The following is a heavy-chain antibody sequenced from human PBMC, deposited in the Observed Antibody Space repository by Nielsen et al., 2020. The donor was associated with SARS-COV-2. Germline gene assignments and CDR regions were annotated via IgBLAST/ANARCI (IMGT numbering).Heavy chain of an antibody. CDR1: GFRFTSYS. Sequence: GESLKISCAASGFRFTSYSMNWVRQAPGKGLEWVASITMSGAYMYYADSVRGRFTVSRDNAENSLYLQMNSLKTEDTGVYYCATDQAVAGEMYFQHWGQGTLVSVSS. J-gene: IGHJ1*01. D-gene: IGHD6-19*01. V-gene: IGHV3-21*03. CDR2: ITMSGAYM. CDR3: ATDQAVAGEMYFQH.